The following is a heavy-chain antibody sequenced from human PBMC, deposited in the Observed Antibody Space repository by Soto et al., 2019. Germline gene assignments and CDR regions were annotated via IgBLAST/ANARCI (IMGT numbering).Heavy chain of an antibody. Sequence: VKVSCKASGYTFTSYDINWVRQATGQGLEWMGWMNPNSGNTGYAQKFQGRVTMTRNTSISTAYMELSSLRSEDTAVYYCARGRGMVYDFWSGYYSLNWFDPWGQGTLVTVSS. V-gene: IGHV1-8*01. D-gene: IGHD3-3*01. CDR3: ARGRGMVYDFWSGYYSLNWFDP. CDR2: MNPNSGNT. CDR1: GYTFTSYD. J-gene: IGHJ5*02.